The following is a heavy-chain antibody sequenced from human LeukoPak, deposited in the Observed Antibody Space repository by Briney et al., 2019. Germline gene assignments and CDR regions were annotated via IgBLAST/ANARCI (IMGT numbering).Heavy chain of an antibody. CDR1: GFTFSSYG. D-gene: IGHD2-2*01. J-gene: IGHJ6*03. CDR2: ISSSSYI. CDR3: ARDPVVVVPAAINYMDV. V-gene: IGHV3-21*01. Sequence: GGSLRLSCAASGFTFSSYGMNWVRQAPGKGLEWVSSISSSSYIYYADSVKGRFTISRDNAKNSLYLQMNSLRAEDTAVYYCARDPVVVVPAAINYMDVWGKGTTVTVSS.